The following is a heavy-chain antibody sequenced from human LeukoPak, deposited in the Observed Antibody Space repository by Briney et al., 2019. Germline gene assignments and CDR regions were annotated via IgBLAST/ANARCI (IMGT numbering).Heavy chain of an antibody. V-gene: IGHV2-5*01. D-gene: IGHD3-10*01. J-gene: IGHJ4*02. CDR2: SYLNNDK. CDR1: GFSLTTTGVG. CDR3: AHKGRGSGSYNM. Sequence: SGPTLVKPPQTLTLTCTFSGFSLTTTGVGVGWIRQPPGKALEWLAVSYLNNDKSYSPSLKSRLTITKDTSKNQVVLKMTNMDPVDTATYYCAHKGRGSGSYNMWGQGTLVSVSS.